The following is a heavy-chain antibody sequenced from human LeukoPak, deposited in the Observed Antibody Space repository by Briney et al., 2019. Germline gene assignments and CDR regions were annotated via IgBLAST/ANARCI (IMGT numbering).Heavy chain of an antibody. CDR3: ARGTQGPGLLWFGELLAPQFDY. D-gene: IGHD3-10*01. J-gene: IGHJ4*02. CDR1: GYSFTSYW. V-gene: IGHV5-51*01. CDR2: IYPGDSDT. Sequence: GESLKISCKGSGYSFTSYWIGWVRQMPGKGLEWMGIIYPGDSDTRYSPSFQGQVTISADKSISTAYLQWSSLKASDTAMYYCARGTQGPGLLWFGELLAPQFDYWGQGTLVTVSS.